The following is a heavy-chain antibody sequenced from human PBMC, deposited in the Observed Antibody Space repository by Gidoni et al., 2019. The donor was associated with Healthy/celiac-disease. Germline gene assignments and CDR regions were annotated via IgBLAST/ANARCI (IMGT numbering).Heavy chain of an antibody. D-gene: IGHD3-3*01. J-gene: IGHJ6*02. Sequence: EVQLVESGGGLVPPGVSLSLSCAASGFTFSSYWMTWVRQAPGKGLECVDNIKQDGSDKYYVDSVKGRFTISRDNAKNSLFLQMNSLRAEDTAVYYCARYRTGYVFWSAYYGDYDYGMDVWGQGTTVTVSS. CDR3: ARYRTGYVFWSAYYGDYDYGMDV. CDR2: IKQDGSDK. CDR1: GFTFSSYW. V-gene: IGHV3-7*01.